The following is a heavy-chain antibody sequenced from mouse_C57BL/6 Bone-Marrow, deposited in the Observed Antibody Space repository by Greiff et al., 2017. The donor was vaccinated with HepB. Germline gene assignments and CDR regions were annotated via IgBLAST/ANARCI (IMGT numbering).Heavy chain of an antibody. J-gene: IGHJ2*01. CDR2: IHPNSGST. V-gene: IGHV1-64*01. CDR1: GYTFTSYW. CDR3: ARLDAFDY. Sequence: QVQLKESGAELVKPGASVKLSCKASGYTFTSYWMHWVKQRPGQGLEWIGMIHPNSGSTNYNEKFKSKATLTVDKSSSTAYMQLSSLTSEDSAVYYCARLDAFDYWGQGTTLTVSS.